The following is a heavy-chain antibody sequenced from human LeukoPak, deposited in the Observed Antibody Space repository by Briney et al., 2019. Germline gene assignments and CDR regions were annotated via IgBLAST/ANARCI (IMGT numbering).Heavy chain of an antibody. D-gene: IGHD2-2*01. CDR2: ISSNGVST. Sequence: GGSLRLSCAASGFTFSSYAMHWVRQVPGKGLEYVSAISSNGVSTDYANSVKGRFTVSRDNSKNTLYLQMNSLRADDTAVYYCAKAVVIVPTATPFDYWGQGTLVTVSS. CDR3: AKAVVIVPTATPFDY. V-gene: IGHV3-64*01. J-gene: IGHJ4*02. CDR1: GFTFSSYA.